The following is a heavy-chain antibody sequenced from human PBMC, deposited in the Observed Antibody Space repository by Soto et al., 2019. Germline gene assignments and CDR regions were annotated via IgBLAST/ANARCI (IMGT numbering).Heavy chain of an antibody. V-gene: IGHV4-4*02. Sequence: VQLTESGPGLVRPSGTLSLTCDVSGGSITPSVLWTWVRQFPGRGLEWIGEVAPDGHTHYNPSLSGRVTMSVDLSNSQFSLNGASVNAADTAVYFWAGGRDYDYWGQGTLVTVAS. J-gene: IGHJ4*02. CDR3: AGGRDYDY. CDR1: GGSITPSVL. CDR2: VAPDGHT. D-gene: IGHD1-26*01.